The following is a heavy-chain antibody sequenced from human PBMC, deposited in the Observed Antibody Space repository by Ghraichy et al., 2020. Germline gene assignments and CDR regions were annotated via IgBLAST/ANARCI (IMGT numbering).Heavy chain of an antibody. CDR1: GGSISSYY. J-gene: IGHJ4*02. CDR3: ASSGRRLLGYFDY. V-gene: IGHV4-4*09. D-gene: IGHD1-14*01. CDR2: IYTSGST. Sequence: SETLSLTCTVSGGSISSYYWSWIRQPPGKGLEWIGYIYTSGSTNYNPSLKSRVTISVDTSKNQFSLKLSSVTAADTAVYYCASSGRRLLGYFDYWGQGTLVTVSS.